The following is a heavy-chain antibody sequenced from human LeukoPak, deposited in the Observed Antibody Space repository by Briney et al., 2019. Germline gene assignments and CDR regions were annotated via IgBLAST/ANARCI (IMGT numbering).Heavy chain of an antibody. Sequence: GGSLRLSCAASGFTVSNNYMIWVRQAPGKGLEWVSMIFGGSRTDYADSVKGRFTISRHSSKNTLFLQMNSLRTEDTAVYYCARRAKTDWFFDYWGPGTRVTVSP. V-gene: IGHV3-53*04. CDR2: IFGGSRT. J-gene: IGHJ4*02. CDR1: GFTVSNNY. CDR3: ARRAKTDWFFDY. D-gene: IGHD3-9*01.